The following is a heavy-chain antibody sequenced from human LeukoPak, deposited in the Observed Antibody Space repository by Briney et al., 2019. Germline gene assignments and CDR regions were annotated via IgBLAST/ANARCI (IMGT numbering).Heavy chain of an antibody. CDR2: IYYSEST. CDR1: GGSISSSY. Sequence: SETLSLTCTVSGGSISSSYCSWIRQPPGKGLEGIGYIYYSESTNYNPSLKRRVTISVDTSKNQFSLKPSSVTAADTAVYYCARQAGGTSGPFDYWGQGTLVTVSS. D-gene: IGHD4-23*01. V-gene: IGHV4-59*08. CDR3: ARQAGGTSGPFDY. J-gene: IGHJ4*02.